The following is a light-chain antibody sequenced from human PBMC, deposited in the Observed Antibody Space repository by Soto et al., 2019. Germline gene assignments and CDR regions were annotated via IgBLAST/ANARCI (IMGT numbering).Light chain of an antibody. CDR1: QSVSSSY. CDR2: DAS. CDR3: QQYGSSSLT. V-gene: IGKV3-20*01. J-gene: IGKJ4*01. Sequence: EMVLTQSPGTLSLSPRERATLSCRASQSVSSSYLAWYQQKPVQAPRLLIYDASSRATGISDRFSGSGFGTDFTLSISRLEPEDFAVYYCQQYGSSSLTFGGGTRWIS.